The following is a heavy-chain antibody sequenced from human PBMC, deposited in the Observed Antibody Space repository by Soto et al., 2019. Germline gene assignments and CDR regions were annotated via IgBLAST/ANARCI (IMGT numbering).Heavy chain of an antibody. V-gene: IGHV3-33*01. CDR1: GFIFSNFG. D-gene: IGHD6-19*01. Sequence: QVQLVESGGGVVRPGRSLRLSCAASGFIFSNFGMHWVRQAPGKGLEWVAVIWYDGSNEYYADSVKGRFTISKDNSKNTLYLQMNSLRAEDTAVYYCARDDIPGIAVATYGMDVWGQGTTVTVSS. CDR2: IWYDGSNE. CDR3: ARDDIPGIAVATYGMDV. J-gene: IGHJ6*02.